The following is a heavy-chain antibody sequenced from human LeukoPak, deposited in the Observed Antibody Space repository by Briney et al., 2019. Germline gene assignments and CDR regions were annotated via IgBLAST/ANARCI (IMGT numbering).Heavy chain of an antibody. CDR1: GYSISSGHY. D-gene: IGHD6-6*01. CDR2: MYHSGST. V-gene: IGHV4-38-2*02. J-gene: IGHJ4*02. Sequence: SETLSLTCTVSGYSISSGHYWGWIRQPPGKGLEWIGSMYHSGSTYYNPPLKSRVTISEDTSKNQFSLKLSSVTAADTAVYYCAREIIRSSDYFDYWGQGTLVTVSS. CDR3: AREIIRSSDYFDY.